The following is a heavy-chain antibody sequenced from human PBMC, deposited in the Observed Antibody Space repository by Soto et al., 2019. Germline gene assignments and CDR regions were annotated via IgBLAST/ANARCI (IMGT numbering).Heavy chain of an antibody. D-gene: IGHD4-17*01. Sequence: EVQLLKSGGGLVQPGGSLRLSCEASGFSFSNYALSWVRQSPGKGLEWVSTFSAGGRAYYADSVKGRFTIAKDTSKNTLHLQASSLRAEDTAVYYCAKESMPEHYGDTLFDYWGQGTRVTVSS. J-gene: IGHJ4*02. CDR3: AKESMPEHYGDTLFDY. CDR1: GFSFSNYA. V-gene: IGHV3-23*01. CDR2: FSAGGRA.